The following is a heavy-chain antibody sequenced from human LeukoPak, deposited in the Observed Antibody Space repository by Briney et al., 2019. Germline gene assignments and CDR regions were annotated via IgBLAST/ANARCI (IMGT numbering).Heavy chain of an antibody. CDR3: AKGITIFGVATYYFDY. V-gene: IGHV3-23*01. J-gene: IGHJ4*02. CDR1: GFTFSSYA. D-gene: IGHD3-3*01. CDR2: ISGSGGST. Sequence: GGSLRLSCAASGFTFSSYAMSWVRQAPGKGLEWVSAISGSGGSTYYAGSVKGRFTISRDNSKNTLYLQMNSLRAEDTAVYYCAKGITIFGVATYYFDYWGQGTLVTVSS.